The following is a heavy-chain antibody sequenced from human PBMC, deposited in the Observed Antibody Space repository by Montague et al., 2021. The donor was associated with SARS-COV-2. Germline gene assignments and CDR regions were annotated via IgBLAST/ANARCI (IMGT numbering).Heavy chain of an antibody. CDR2: ISDSGST. CDR1: GGSISSFY. J-gene: IGHJ4*02. V-gene: IGHV4-59*08. CDR3: ARHYSATLPAGY. D-gene: IGHD2-15*01. Sequence: SETLSLTCTVSGGSISSFYWSWFRQPPGKGLEWIGYISDSGSTNYNPSLTSRVTMSVDTSKNQFSLKVNSVTAADTAVYYCARHYSATLPAGYWGQGTLVTV.